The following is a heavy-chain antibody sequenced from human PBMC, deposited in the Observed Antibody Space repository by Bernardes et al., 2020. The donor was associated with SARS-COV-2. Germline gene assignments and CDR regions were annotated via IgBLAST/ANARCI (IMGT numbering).Heavy chain of an antibody. CDR1: GGSISSYY. V-gene: IGHV4-59*01. CDR2: IYYSGST. J-gene: IGHJ5*02. D-gene: IGHD5-12*01. CDR3: AGVSGWLPLGYNWFDP. Sequence: SETLSLTCTVSGGSISSYYWSWIRQPPGKGLEWIGYIYYSGSTNYNPSLKSRVTISVDTSKNQFSLKLSSVTAADTAVYYCAGVSGWLPLGYNWFDPWVQGTLVPVSS.